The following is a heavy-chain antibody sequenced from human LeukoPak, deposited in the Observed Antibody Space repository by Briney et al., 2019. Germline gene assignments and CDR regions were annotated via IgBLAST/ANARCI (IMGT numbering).Heavy chain of an antibody. CDR1: GFTFSSYS. J-gene: IGHJ4*02. Sequence: SGGSLRLSCAASGFTFSSYSMNWVRQAPGKGLEWVSYISGSGTETYYADSVKGRFTISRDNAKNALYLQMNSLSAEDTAVYYCARVSGTYYKGHFDYWGQGTLVTVSS. CDR3: ARVSGTYYKGHFDY. D-gene: IGHD3-10*01. V-gene: IGHV3-21*01. CDR2: ISGSGTET.